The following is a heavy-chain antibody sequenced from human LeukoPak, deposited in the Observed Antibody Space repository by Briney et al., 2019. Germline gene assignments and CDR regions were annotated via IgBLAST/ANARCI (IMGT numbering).Heavy chain of an antibody. CDR2: IYYSGST. Sequence: SETLSLTCTVSAGSISSGGYYWSWIRQPPGKGLEWIGYIYYSGSTYYNPSLKSRVTISVDTSKNQFSLKLSSVTAADTAVYYCARDVRAARPYYYYGMDVWGQGTTVTVSS. CDR1: AGSISSGGYY. J-gene: IGHJ6*02. V-gene: IGHV4-31*03. CDR3: ARDVRAARPYYYYGMDV. D-gene: IGHD6-6*01.